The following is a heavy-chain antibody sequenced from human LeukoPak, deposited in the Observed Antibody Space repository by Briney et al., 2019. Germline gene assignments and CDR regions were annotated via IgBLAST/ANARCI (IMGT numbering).Heavy chain of an antibody. D-gene: IGHD6-13*01. CDR2: IYYSGST. J-gene: IGHJ4*02. Sequence: KSSETLSLTCTVSGGSISSYYWSWIRQPPGKGLEWIGYIYYSGSTKYNPSLMSRVTISVDTSENQFSLKLRSVTAADTAVYYCARHEPYSSSWADFDYWGQGTLVTVSS. CDR1: GGSISSYY. V-gene: IGHV4-59*08. CDR3: ARHEPYSSSWADFDY.